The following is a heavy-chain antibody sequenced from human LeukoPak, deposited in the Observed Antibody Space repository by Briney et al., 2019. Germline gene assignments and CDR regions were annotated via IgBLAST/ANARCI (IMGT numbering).Heavy chain of an antibody. CDR1: GFTFSSYA. CDR3: AKGDVAVTAMNYFDY. D-gene: IGHD2-21*02. J-gene: IGHJ4*02. CDR2: ISGSGVNT. Sequence: GGSLRLSCAASGFTFSSYAMSWVRQAPGKGLEWVSLISGSGVNTQYADSVKGRFTISRDSSKNTLYLQMNSLRAEDTAVYYRAKGDVAVTAMNYFDYWGQGTLVTVSS. V-gene: IGHV3-23*01.